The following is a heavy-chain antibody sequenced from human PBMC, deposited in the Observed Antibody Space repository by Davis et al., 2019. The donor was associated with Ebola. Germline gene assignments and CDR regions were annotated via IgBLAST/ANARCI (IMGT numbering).Heavy chain of an antibody. CDR2: ISSSSYSI. J-gene: IGHJ4*02. CDR1: GLTFRSHT. Sequence: GGSLRLSCAVSGLTFRSHTMNWVRHAQGKGLEWVSSISSSSYSINYADSVKGRFTISRDNGGNSLFLQMNSLRAEDSAMYYCTRGNWNYPNWGQGTLVTVSS. D-gene: IGHD1-7*01. V-gene: IGHV3-21*01. CDR3: TRGNWNYPN.